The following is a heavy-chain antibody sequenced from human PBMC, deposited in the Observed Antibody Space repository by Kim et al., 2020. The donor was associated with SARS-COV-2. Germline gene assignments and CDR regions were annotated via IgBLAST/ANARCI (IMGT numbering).Heavy chain of an antibody. CDR2: ISGSGGST. CDR1: GFTFSSYA. V-gene: IGHV3-23*01. CDR3: AKVRGGGDYGQVDY. J-gene: IGHJ4*02. D-gene: IGHD3-10*01. Sequence: GGSLRLSCAASGFTFSSYAMSWVRQAPGKGLEWVSAISGSGGSTYYADSVKGRFTISRDNSKNTLYLQMNSLRAEDTAVYYCAKVRGGGDYGQVDYWGQGTLVTVSS.